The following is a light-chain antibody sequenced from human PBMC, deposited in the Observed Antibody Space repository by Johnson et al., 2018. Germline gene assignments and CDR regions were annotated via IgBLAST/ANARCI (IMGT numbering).Light chain of an antibody. CDR1: SSNIGNNY. CDR2: ENN. Sequence: QSVLTQPPSVSAAPGQKVTISCSGSSSNIGNNYVSWYQQLTGTAPKLLIYENNKRPSGIPDRFSGSKSGTSATLDITGLQTGDEADYYCGTWDSSLSAGNVFGTGTKVTVL. J-gene: IGLJ1*01. CDR3: GTWDSSLSAGNV. V-gene: IGLV1-51*02.